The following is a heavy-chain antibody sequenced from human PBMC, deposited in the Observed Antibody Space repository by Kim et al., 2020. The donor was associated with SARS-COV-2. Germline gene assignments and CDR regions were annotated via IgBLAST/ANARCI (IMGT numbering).Heavy chain of an antibody. D-gene: IGHD5-18*01. J-gene: IGHJ4*02. CDR3: ATPYSYERRPFDY. Sequence: CADPVKGRFTISRDNSKNTLYLQRDSLGAEDTAVYYCATPYSYERRPFDYWGQGTLVTVSS. V-gene: IGHV3-23*01.